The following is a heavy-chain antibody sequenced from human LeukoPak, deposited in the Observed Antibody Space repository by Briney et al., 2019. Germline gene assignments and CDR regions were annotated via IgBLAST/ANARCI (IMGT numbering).Heavy chain of an antibody. CDR2: ISSSSSYI. D-gene: IGHD5-18*01. V-gene: IGHV3-21*01. CDR1: GFTFSNAW. Sequence: SGGALRLSCAASGFTFSNAWMNWVRQAPGKGLEWVSSISSSSSYIYYADSVKGRFTISRDNPKNSLYLQMNSLRAEDTAVYYCARDRRGYSYGSDYWGQGTLVTVSS. J-gene: IGHJ4*02. CDR3: ARDRRGYSYGSDY.